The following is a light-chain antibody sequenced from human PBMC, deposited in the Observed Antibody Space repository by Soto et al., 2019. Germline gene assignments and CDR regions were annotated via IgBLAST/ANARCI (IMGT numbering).Light chain of an antibody. J-gene: IGKJ1*01. Sequence: DIQMTQSPSSLSASVGDRVTITCRASQGIRNDLGWYQQKTGKAPKLLIYDASNLESGVPSRFSGTGSGTEFTLTISSLQPDDFATYYCQQYNNYSWTFGQGTKGDIK. CDR3: QQYNNYSWT. CDR1: QGIRND. CDR2: DAS. V-gene: IGKV1-17*01.